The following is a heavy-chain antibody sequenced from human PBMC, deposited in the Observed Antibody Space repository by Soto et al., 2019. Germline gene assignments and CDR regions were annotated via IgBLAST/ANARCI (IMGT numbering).Heavy chain of an antibody. CDR1: GGSISSYY. J-gene: IGHJ4*02. Sequence: SETLSLTCTVAGGSISSYYWSWIRQPPGKGLAWIGYIYYSGSTNYNPSLKSRVTISVDTSKNQFSLKLSSVTDADTAVYYCARYYDSSGTFDYWGQGTLVTVSS. D-gene: IGHD3-22*01. CDR2: IYYSGST. V-gene: IGHV4-59*08. CDR3: ARYYDSSGTFDY.